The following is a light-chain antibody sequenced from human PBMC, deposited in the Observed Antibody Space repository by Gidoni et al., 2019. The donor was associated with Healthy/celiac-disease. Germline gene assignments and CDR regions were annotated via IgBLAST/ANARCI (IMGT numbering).Light chain of an antibody. Sequence: EIVLTQSPATLSLSPGDRATLACRASQSVSSYLAWYQQKPGQAHRLLIYDASNRATGIPARFSGSGSGTDFTLTISSLEPEDFAVYYCQQRSNWPPTFGQGTRLEIK. J-gene: IGKJ5*01. CDR2: DAS. CDR3: QQRSNWPPT. V-gene: IGKV3-11*01. CDR1: QSVSSY.